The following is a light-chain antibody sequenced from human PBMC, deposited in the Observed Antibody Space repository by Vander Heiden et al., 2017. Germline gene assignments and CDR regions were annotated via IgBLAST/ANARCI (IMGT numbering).Light chain of an antibody. CDR3: QQSSTAPLT. Sequence: IVMTQSPDYLAVSLGERATINCKSSQSVLSSSNNKNYLAWYQQIPGQPPKLLINWASTRESGVPDRFSGSGSGTDFTLTISSLQAEDVAFYYCQQSSTAPLTFGGGTKVEIK. CDR2: WAS. CDR1: QSVLSSSNNKNY. J-gene: IGKJ4*01. V-gene: IGKV4-1*01.